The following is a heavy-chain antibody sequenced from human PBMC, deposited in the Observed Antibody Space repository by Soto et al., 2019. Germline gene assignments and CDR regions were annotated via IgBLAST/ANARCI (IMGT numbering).Heavy chain of an antibody. D-gene: IGHD1-1*01. J-gene: IGHJ5*02. CDR3: ATLRGSKSRWFDP. CDR2: IFYSGST. CDR1: GGSLSSSNW. V-gene: IGHV4-4*02. Sequence: SETLSLTCAVSGGSLSSSNWWSWVRQPPGKALEWLGEIFYSGSTKYNPSLNSRVTISADQSKNHLSLRLSSVTAADTAVYYCATLRGSKSRWFDPWGQGTLVTVSS.